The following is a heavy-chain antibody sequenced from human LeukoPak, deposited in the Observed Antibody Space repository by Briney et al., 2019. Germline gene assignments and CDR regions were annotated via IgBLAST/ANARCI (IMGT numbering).Heavy chain of an antibody. V-gene: IGHV3-7*03. D-gene: IGHD2-15*01. J-gene: IGHJ4*02. CDR2: IKQDGSEK. CDR3: ARGGEDIVVVVAATADY. Sequence: GGSLRLSCAASGFTFSSYWMSWVRQAPGKGLEWVANIKQDGSEKYYVDSVKGRFTISRDNAKNSLYLQMNSLRAEDTAVYYCARGGEDIVVVVAATADYWGQGTLVTVPS. CDR1: GFTFSSYW.